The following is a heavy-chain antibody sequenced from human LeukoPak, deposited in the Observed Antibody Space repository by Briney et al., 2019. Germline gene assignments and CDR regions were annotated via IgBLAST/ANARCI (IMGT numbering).Heavy chain of an antibody. CDR1: GDSITGVYY. V-gene: IGHV4-38-2*02. CDR3: ARQNGFGEELDY. D-gene: IGHD3-3*01. J-gene: IGHJ4*02. Sequence: PSETLSLTCTVSGDSITGVYYWGWIRQPPGKGLEWIASMYHSGSTYFNPSLKSRVTIPVDTSKNQFSLKLTSVTAADTAVYFCARQNGFGEELDYWGQGTLVTVSS. CDR2: MYHSGST.